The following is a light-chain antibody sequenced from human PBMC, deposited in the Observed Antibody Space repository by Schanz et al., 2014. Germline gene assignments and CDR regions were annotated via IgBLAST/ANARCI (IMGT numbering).Light chain of an antibody. CDR1: SSDVGRYNR. CDR3: CSYADGSTLI. V-gene: IGLV2-18*02. Sequence: QSALTQPPSVSGSPGQSVTISCTGSSSDVGRYNRVSWFQQPPGTAPKLMIFQVNSRPSGVPDRFSGSKSGNTASLTVSGLQAEDEADYYCCSYADGSTLIFGGGTKLTVL. J-gene: IGLJ2*01. CDR2: QVN.